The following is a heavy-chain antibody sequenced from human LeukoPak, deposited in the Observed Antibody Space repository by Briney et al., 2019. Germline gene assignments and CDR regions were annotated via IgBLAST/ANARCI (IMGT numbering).Heavy chain of an antibody. D-gene: IGHD6-6*01. V-gene: IGHV1-69*05. Sequence: SVKVSCKASGGTFSSYAISWVRQAPGQGLEWMGGTIPIFGTANYAQKFQGRVTITTDESTSTAYMELSSLRSEDTAVYYCARGIAARNYYYYMDVWGKGTTVTVSS. CDR3: ARGIAARNYYYYMDV. J-gene: IGHJ6*03. CDR1: GGTFSSYA. CDR2: TIPIFGTA.